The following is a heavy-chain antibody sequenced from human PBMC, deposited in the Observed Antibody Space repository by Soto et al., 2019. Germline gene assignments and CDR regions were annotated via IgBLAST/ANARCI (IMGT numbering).Heavy chain of an antibody. CDR3: AKEDGYNYDNDAFDI. CDR1: GFTFSSYD. D-gene: IGHD5-12*01. J-gene: IGHJ3*02. V-gene: IGHV3-30*18. CDR2: ISYDGSNK. Sequence: QVQLVESGGGVVQPGRSLRLSCAASGFTFSSYDMHWVRQAPGKGLEWVAVISYDGSNKYYADSVKGRFTISRDNSKNTLYLQMNSLRAEDTAVYYCAKEDGYNYDNDAFDIWGQGTMVTVSS.